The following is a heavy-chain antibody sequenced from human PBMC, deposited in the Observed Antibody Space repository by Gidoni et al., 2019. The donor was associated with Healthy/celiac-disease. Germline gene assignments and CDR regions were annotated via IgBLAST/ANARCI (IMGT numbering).Heavy chain of an antibody. D-gene: IGHD5-18*01. CDR2: IYYSGST. CDR1: GGSISSSSYY. CDR3: ARLEYSYGYFDY. J-gene: IGHJ4*02. V-gene: IGHV4-39*01. Sequence: QLQLQESGPGLVKPSETLSLTCTVSGGSISSSSYYWGWIRQPPGKGLEWIGSIYYSGSTYYNPSLKSRVTISVDTSKNQFSLKLSSVTAADTAVYYCARLEYSYGYFDYWGQGTLVTVSS.